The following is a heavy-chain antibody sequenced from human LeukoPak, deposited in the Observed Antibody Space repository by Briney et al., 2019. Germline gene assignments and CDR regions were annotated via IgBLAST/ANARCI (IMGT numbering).Heavy chain of an antibody. D-gene: IGHD5-12*01. Sequence: SETLPLTCTVSGGSLSSYYWSCIRQPPGKGLEWIGEIKDSERTNYNPSLKSRVTISEDTSKNQFFLNLTSVTAADTAVYYCARVVRWLRFGSRSFDYWGQGSLVTVSS. V-gene: IGHV4-34*01. J-gene: IGHJ4*02. CDR1: GGSLSSYY. CDR3: ARVVRWLRFGSRSFDY. CDR2: IKDSERT.